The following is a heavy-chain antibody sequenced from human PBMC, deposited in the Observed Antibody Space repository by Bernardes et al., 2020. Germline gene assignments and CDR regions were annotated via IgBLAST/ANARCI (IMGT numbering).Heavy chain of an antibody. J-gene: IGHJ4*02. CDR1: GGSISSSNW. V-gene: IGHV4-4*02. CDR3: ARDQGEDGDYFDY. CDR2: IYHSGST. D-gene: IGHD4-17*01. Sequence: SETLSLTCAVSGGSISSSNWWSWVRQPPGKGLEWIGEIYHSGSTNYNPSLKSRVTISVDKSKNQFSLKLSSVTAADTAVYYCARDQGEDGDYFDYWGQGTLVTVSS.